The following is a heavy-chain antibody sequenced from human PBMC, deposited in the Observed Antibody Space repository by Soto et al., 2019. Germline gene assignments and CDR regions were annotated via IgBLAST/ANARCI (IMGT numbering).Heavy chain of an antibody. Sequence: QAQLVQSGAEVKKPGASVKVSCQAGGYTFADYGISWVRQAPGQGLEWVGWIGPYNGNTNYAQNLQDRVTMTTDTSTNTASMELRSLRSDYTALYYCARCYCTVGSCYTCWHFDLWGRGTLLTVSS. CDR1: GYTFADYG. V-gene: IGHV1-18*01. CDR2: IGPYNGNT. J-gene: IGHJ2*01. CDR3: ARCYCTVGSCYTCWHFDL. D-gene: IGHD2-15*01.